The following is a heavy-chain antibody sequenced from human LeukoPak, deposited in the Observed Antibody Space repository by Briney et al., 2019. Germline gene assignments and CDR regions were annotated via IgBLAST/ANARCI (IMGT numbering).Heavy chain of an antibody. CDR1: GGSISSYF. CDR2: IYHSGST. Sequence: KSSETLSLTCTVSGGSISSYFWSWIRQPPGKGLEWIGYIYHSGSTNYNPSLKSRVTISVDTSKKQFSLRLNSVTVADTAVYYCAASPPSYCSSTTCQANNWFDPWGQGTLVTVSS. D-gene: IGHD2-2*01. J-gene: IGHJ5*02. CDR3: AASPPSYCSSTTCQANNWFDP. V-gene: IGHV4-59*01.